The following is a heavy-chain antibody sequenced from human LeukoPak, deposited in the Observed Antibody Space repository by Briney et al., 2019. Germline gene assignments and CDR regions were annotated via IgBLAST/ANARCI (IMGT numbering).Heavy chain of an antibody. CDR3: AREYINYVQDY. CDR1: GFTFRTHG. J-gene: IGHJ4*02. CDR2: IWSDGSYK. Sequence: PGGSLRLSCAASGFTFRTHGMHWVREAPGKGLDWVAVIWSDGSYKYYADSVKGRFTISRDFSKNTLYLQMNSLRAEDTAVYYCAREYINYVQDYWGQGTLVTVSS. V-gene: IGHV3-33*01. D-gene: IGHD4-11*01.